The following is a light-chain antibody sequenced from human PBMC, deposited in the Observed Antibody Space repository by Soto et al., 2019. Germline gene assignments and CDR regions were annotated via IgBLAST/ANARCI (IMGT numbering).Light chain of an antibody. Sequence: EIVLTQSPGTLSLSPGERATLSCRASQSVSGRSLAWYQQKPGQAPRFLIYGASTRATDIPDRFSGSGSGTDFTLTISRLEPEDFAVYYCQQYVNSPLTLGQGTKVDIK. CDR3: QQYVNSPLT. V-gene: IGKV3-20*01. J-gene: IGKJ1*01. CDR2: GAS. CDR1: QSVSGRS.